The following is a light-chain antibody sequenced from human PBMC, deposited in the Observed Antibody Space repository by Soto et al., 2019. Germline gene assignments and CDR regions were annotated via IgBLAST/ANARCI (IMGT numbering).Light chain of an antibody. CDR2: DVS. J-gene: IGLJ1*01. V-gene: IGLV2-14*03. Sequence: QSALTQPASVSGSPGQSITISCTGTSSDIGGYNYVSWYQQLPGKVPKLIIYDVSNRPSGVSDRFSGSKSVNAASLTISGLQAEDEADYYCSSYTSTSTLYVFGTGTKLTVL. CDR1: SSDIGGYNY. CDR3: SSYTSTSTLYV.